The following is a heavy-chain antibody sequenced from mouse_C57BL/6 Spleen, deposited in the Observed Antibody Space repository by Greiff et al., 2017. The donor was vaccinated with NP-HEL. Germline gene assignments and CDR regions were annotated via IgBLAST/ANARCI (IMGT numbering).Heavy chain of an antibody. CDR1: GFNFNDYY. J-gene: IGHJ3*01. V-gene: IGHV14-2*01. D-gene: IGHD1-1*02. CDR3: ANLQGYYGVGFAY. CDR2: IYPEDGET. Sequence: VQLKQSGAELVKPGASVKLSCTASGFNFNDYYMHWVKQRTEQGLEWIGRIYPEDGETKYAPKFQGKATLTADTTSNTAYMQLSSLTSEDTAVYYCANLQGYYGVGFAYWGQGTLVTVSA.